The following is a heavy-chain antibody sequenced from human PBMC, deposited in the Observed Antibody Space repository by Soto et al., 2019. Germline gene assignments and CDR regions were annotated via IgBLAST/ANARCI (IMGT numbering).Heavy chain of an antibody. CDR3: ARVLRGWFDP. CDR1: GGSITSANW. CDR2: ISHSGIT. V-gene: IGHV4-4*02. Sequence: SETLSLTCAVSGGSITSANWWTWVRQPPGGGLEWIGEISHSGITNYKASLKSRVTMSVDKTKNDVSLKLTSVTAADTAVYYCARVLRGWFDPWGQGTPVTFSS. J-gene: IGHJ5*02.